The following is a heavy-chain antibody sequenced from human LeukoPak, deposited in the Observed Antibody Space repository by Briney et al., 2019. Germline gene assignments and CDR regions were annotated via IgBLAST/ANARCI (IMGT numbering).Heavy chain of an antibody. CDR2: IYYSGST. D-gene: IGHD2/OR15-2a*01. V-gene: IGHV4-39*07. CDR3: ARVNSEYYYYYYYMDV. CDR1: GGSISSSSYY. J-gene: IGHJ6*03. Sequence: PSETLSLTCTVSGGSISSSSYYWGWIRQPPGKGLEWIVSIYYSGSTYYNPSLKSRVTISVDTSKNQFSLKLSSVTAADTAVYYCARVNSEYYYYYYYMDVWGKGTTVTVSS.